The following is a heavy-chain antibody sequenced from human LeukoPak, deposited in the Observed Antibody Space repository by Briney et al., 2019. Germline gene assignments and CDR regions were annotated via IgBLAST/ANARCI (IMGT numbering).Heavy chain of an antibody. Sequence: SETLSLTCAVYGVSFSGYYWSWLRQPPGKGLEWIGEINHSGSTNYNPSLKSRVTISVDTSKNQFSLKLSSVTAADPAVYYCASGGVAMGYWGQGTLVTVSS. D-gene: IGHD3-3*01. J-gene: IGHJ4*02. CDR3: ASGGVAMGY. CDR1: GVSFSGYY. CDR2: INHSGST. V-gene: IGHV4-34*01.